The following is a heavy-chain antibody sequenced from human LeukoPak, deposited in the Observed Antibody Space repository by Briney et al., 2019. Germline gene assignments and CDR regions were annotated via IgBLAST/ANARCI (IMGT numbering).Heavy chain of an antibody. CDR1: GYTFSGYY. CDR3: ARVRYRLAETYIDY. Sequence: ASVKVSCKASGYTFSGYYMHWVRQAPGLGLQWMGWINPNSGGTSYAQKFQGRVTMTRDTSISTAYMELSSLRSDDTAVYYCARVRYRLAETYIDYWGQGTLVTVSS. J-gene: IGHJ4*02. CDR2: INPNSGGT. D-gene: IGHD3-16*01. V-gene: IGHV1-2*02.